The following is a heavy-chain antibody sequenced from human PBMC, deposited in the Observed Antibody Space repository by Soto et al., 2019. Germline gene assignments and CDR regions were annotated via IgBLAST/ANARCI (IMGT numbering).Heavy chain of an antibody. V-gene: IGHV6-1*01. J-gene: IGHJ6*02. Sequence: SETLSLTCTVSGGSISSYYWSWIRQPPSRGLEWLGRTYYRSKWYNDYAVSVKSRITINPDTSKNHFSLQLTSVTPEDTAVYYCARDRAMVRGVPYYYGMDVWGQGTTVTVSS. CDR3: ARDRAMVRGVPYYYGMDV. CDR1: GGSISSYY. D-gene: IGHD3-10*01. CDR2: TYYRSKWYN.